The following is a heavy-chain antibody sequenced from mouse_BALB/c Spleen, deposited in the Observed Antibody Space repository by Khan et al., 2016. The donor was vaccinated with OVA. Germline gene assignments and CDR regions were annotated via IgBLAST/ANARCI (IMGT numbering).Heavy chain of an antibody. CDR2: IYPGISDT. Sequence: EVQLQQSGTVLARPGASVKMSCKASGYSFTNYWMHWVQQRPGQGIEWIGAIYPGISDTRYNQKFKGKAKLTAVTSASTAYMELSSLTNEDSAVYYCTRSNDSYYFDYWGQGTTLTVSS. CDR1: GYSFTNYW. J-gene: IGHJ2*01. V-gene: IGHV1-5*01. D-gene: IGHD2-4*01. CDR3: TRSNDSYYFDY.